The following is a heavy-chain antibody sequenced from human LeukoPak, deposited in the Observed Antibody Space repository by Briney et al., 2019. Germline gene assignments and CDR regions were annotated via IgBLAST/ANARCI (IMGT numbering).Heavy chain of an antibody. CDR1: GFTFSSYG. D-gene: IGHD3-16*01. Sequence: GGSLRLSCAASGFTFSSYGLHWVRQAPGKGLEWVAFLRFDGSSKYYVDSVKGRFTVSRDNPKNTLYLQMNSLRTEDTAVYFCAKTGERGEYYCDYWGQGTLVTVSS. CDR3: AKTGERGEYYCDY. V-gene: IGHV3-30*02. CDR2: LRFDGSSK. J-gene: IGHJ4*02.